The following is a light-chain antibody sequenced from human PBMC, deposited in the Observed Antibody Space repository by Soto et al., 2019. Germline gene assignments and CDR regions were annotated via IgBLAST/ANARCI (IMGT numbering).Light chain of an antibody. CDR3: QQYNSYRWT. Sequence: AMRMTQSPSSLSASTGDRVTITCRASQGISSDLAWYQQKPGKAPKLLIYAASTLQSGVPSRFSGSGSWTDFTLTISCLQSEDFATYYCQQYNSYRWTFGQGTK. CDR1: QGISSD. J-gene: IGKJ1*01. CDR2: AAS. V-gene: IGKV1-8*01.